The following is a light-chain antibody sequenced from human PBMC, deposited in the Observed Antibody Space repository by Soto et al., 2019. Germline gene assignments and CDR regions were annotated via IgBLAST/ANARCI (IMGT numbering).Light chain of an antibody. J-gene: IGKJ1*01. Sequence: EIVLTQSPGTLSLSPGERDTLSCRASQSVSSSYLAWYKQKPGQAPRLLIYGASSRATGIPDRFSGSGSGTDFTLTFSRLEPEDFAVYYCQQYGSSPPKTFGQGTKV. CDR1: QSVSSSY. V-gene: IGKV3-20*01. CDR2: GAS. CDR3: QQYGSSPPKT.